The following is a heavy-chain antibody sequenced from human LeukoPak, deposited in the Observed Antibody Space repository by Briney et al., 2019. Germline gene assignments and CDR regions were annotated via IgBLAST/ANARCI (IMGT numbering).Heavy chain of an antibody. V-gene: IGHV3-23*01. CDR1: GFTFSSYA. J-gene: IGHJ4*02. CDR3: ATESYYYDSSGYYFDY. CDR2: ISGSGGST. D-gene: IGHD3-22*01. Sequence: GGSLRLSCAASGFTFSSYAMSWVRQAPGKGLEWVSGISGSGGSTHYADSVKGRFTISRDNSKNTLYLQMNSLRAEDTAVYNCATESYYYDSSGYYFDYWGQGTLVTVSS.